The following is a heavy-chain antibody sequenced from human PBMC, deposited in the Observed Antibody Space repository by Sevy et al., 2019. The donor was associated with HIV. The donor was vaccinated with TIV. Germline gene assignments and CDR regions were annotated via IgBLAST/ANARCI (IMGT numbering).Heavy chain of an antibody. D-gene: IGHD1-20*01. CDR2: ISYDGSNK. J-gene: IGHJ4*02. V-gene: IGHV3-30-3*01. CDR3: ASDIRITGTLPFDY. CDR1: GFTFSSYA. Sequence: GGSLRLSCAASGFTFSSYAMHWVRQAPGKGLEWVAVISYDGSNKYYADSVKGRLTISRDNSKNTLYLQMNSLRAEDTAVYYCASDIRITGTLPFDYWGQGTLVTVSS.